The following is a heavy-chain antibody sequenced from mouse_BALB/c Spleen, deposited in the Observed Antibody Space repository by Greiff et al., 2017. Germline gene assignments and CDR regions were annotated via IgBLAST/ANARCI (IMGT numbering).Heavy chain of an antibody. D-gene: IGHD2-14*01. J-gene: IGHJ4*01. CDR2: ISYDGSN. Sequence: ESGPGLVKPSQSLSLTCSVTGYSITSGYYWNWIRQFPGNKLEWMGYISYDGSNNYNPSLKNRISITRDTSKNQFFLKLNSVTTEDTATYYCARAQVREDAMDYWGQGTSVTVSS. V-gene: IGHV3-6*02. CDR1: GYSITSGYY. CDR3: ARAQVREDAMDY.